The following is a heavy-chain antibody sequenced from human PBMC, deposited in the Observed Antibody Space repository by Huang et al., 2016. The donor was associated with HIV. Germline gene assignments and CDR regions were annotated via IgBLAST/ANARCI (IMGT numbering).Heavy chain of an antibody. CDR2: IDDTGTT. D-gene: IGHD2-15*01. CDR1: GDSISRGGYL. CDR3: ARDRITQCNGGRCYSDWSDP. J-gene: IGHJ5*02. V-gene: IGHV4-30-4*08. Sequence: QVQLQESGPGPVKPSQTLSLTCTVSGDSISRGGYLWSWIRQSPGKGLEWIGSIDDTGTTSYNPALRGRVTMSVDTAKNQCSLRLTSVTAEDTAVYYCARDRITQCNGGRCYSDWSDPWGQGTLVIVSS.